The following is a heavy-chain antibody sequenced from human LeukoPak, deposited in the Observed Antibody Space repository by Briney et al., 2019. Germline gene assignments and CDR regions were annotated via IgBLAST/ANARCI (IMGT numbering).Heavy chain of an antibody. V-gene: IGHV4-61*02. J-gene: IGHJ4*02. CDR1: GGSISSGSYY. Sequence: SQTLSLTCTVSGGSISSGSYYWSWIRQPAGKGLEWIGRIYTSGSTNYNPSLKSRVTISVDTSKNQFSLKLSSVTAADTAVYYCARETRPTNFDYWGQGALVTVSS. CDR3: ARETRPTNFDY. CDR2: IYTSGST.